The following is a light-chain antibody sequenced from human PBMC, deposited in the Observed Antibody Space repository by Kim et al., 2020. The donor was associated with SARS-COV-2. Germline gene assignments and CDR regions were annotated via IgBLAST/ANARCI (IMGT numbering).Light chain of an antibody. CDR2: GTS. V-gene: IGKV1-39*01. J-gene: IGKJ1*01. CDR3: QQSYLSPWT. Sequence: DIQMTQSPSSLSASVGDRVTITCRTSQFISTYLNWYQHKPGKAPKLLIYGTSSLQSGVPSRFSGSGSETDFTLTITSLQPEDFGTYYCQQSYLSPWTFGQGTKVDIK. CDR1: QFISTY.